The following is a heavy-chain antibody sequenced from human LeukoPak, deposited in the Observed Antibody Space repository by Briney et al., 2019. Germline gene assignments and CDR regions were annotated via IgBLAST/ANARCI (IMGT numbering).Heavy chain of an antibody. V-gene: IGHV1-18*01. CDR3: ARDAPRGYYDSRGEIFDY. CDR2: ISAYNGNT. CDR1: GYTFTSYG. D-gene: IGHD3-22*01. Sequence: ASVKVSCKASGYTFTSYGISWVRQAPGQGLEWMGWISAYNGNTNYAQKLQGRVTMTTDTSTSTAYMELRSLRSDDTAVYYCARDAPRGYYDSRGEIFDYWGQGTLVTVSS. J-gene: IGHJ4*02.